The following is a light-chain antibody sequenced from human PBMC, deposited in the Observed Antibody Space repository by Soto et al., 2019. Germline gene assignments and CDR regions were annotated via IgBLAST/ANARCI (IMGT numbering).Light chain of an antibody. CDR1: STDVGGYNY. CDR2: DVS. CDR3: SSYTSSGTDV. V-gene: IGLV2-14*01. J-gene: IGLJ1*01. Sequence: QSALTQPASVSGSPGQSITISCAGSSTDVGGYNYVSWYQQHPGKAPKLMIYDVSNRPSGVSYRFSGSKSDNTASLTISGLQAEDEADYYCSSYTSSGTDVFGTGTKVTVL.